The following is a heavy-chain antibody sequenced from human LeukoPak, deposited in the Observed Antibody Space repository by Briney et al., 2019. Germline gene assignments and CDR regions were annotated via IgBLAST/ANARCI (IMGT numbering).Heavy chain of an antibody. CDR3: ARGLWSWELLAFDAFDI. D-gene: IGHD1-26*01. CDR1: GGSISSSNW. J-gene: IGHJ3*02. CDR2: IYHSGST. V-gene: IGHV4-4*02. Sequence: SETLSLTCAVSGGSISSSNWWSWVRQPPGKGLEWIGEIYHSGSTNYNPSLKSRVTISVDTSKNQFSLKLSSVTAADTAVYYCARGLWSWELLAFDAFDIWGQGTMVTVSS.